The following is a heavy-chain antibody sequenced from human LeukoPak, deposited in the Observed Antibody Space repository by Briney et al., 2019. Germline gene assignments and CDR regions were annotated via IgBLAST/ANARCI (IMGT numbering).Heavy chain of an antibody. CDR1: GFTFSSYA. V-gene: IGHV3-23*01. CDR3: AEDSSSHPRGYYYYGMDV. CDR2: ISGSGGST. Sequence: SGGSLRLSCAASGFTFSSYAMSWVRQAPGKGLEWVSAISGSGGSTYYADSVKGRFTISRDNSKNTLYLQMNSLRAEDTAVYYCAEDSSSHPRGYYYYGMDVWGQGTTVTVSS. D-gene: IGHD6-6*01. J-gene: IGHJ6*02.